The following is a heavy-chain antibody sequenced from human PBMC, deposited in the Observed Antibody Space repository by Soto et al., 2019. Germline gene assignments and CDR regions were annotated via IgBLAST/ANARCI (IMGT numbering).Heavy chain of an antibody. CDR3: ARFGYCSGGSCYSSWFDP. Sequence: GESLKISCKGSGYSFTSYWIGWVRKMPGKGLEWMGIIYPGDSDTRYSPSFQGQVTISADKSISTASLQWSSLKASDTAMYYCARFGYCSGGSCYSSWFDPWGQGTLVTVSS. CDR2: IYPGDSDT. CDR1: GYSFTSYW. V-gene: IGHV5-51*01. J-gene: IGHJ5*02. D-gene: IGHD2-15*01.